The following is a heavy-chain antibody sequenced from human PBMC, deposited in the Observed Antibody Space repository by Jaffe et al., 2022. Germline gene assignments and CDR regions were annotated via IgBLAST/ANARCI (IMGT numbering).Heavy chain of an antibody. J-gene: IGHJ4*02. CDR3: AKDRDYDSSGYPDY. Sequence: QVQLVESGGGVVQPGGSLRLSCAASGFTFSSYGMHWVRQAPGKGLEWVAFIRYDGSNKYYADSVKGRFTISRDNSKNTLYLQMNSLRAEDTAVYYCAKDRDYDSSGYPDYWGQGTLVTVSS. CDR1: GFTFSSYG. CDR2: IRYDGSNK. D-gene: IGHD3-22*01. V-gene: IGHV3-30*02.